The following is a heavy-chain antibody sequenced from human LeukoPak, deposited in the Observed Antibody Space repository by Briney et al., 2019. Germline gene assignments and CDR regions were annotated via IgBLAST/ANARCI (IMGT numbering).Heavy chain of an antibody. CDR1: GFGVSNKY. CDR2: IYSGAAT. CDR3: ARDPGLNAFDI. Sequence: GGSLRLSCTASGFGVSNKYMSWVRQAPGKGLEWVAVIYSGAATFYADAVKGRFSLSRDNSQNALFLQMNSLKVEDSAVYYCARDPGLNAFDIWGQGTMVTVSS. J-gene: IGHJ3*02. V-gene: IGHV3-53*01.